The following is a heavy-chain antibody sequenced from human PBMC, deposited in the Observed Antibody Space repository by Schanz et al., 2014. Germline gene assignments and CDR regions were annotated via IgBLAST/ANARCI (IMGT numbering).Heavy chain of an antibody. CDR1: GFTFSTFA. CDR3: GRAGTGMAGWYFEL. Sequence: PGGSLRLSCSASGFTFSTFAMHWVRQAPGKGLEYISAISNNGDSTYYADSVKGRFTISRDNSKNTLFLQMSSLRVDDMAVYYCGRAGTGMAGWYFELWGRGPLVTVSS. D-gene: IGHD5-18*01. V-gene: IGHV3-64D*06. J-gene: IGHJ2*01. CDR2: ISNNGDST.